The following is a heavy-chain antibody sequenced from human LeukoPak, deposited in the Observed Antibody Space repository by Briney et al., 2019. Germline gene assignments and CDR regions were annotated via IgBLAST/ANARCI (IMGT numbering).Heavy chain of an antibody. CDR3: AKALRVMYFYDSSGYYYTPFDY. D-gene: IGHD3-22*01. J-gene: IGHJ4*02. Sequence: GGSLRLSCAASGFTFSSHAMSWVRQAPGKGLEWVSSISGTGDTTHYADSVKGRFTISRDNFETTLYLQMNSLRAEDTAVYYCAKALRVMYFYDSSGYYYTPFDYWGQGTLVTVSP. V-gene: IGHV3-23*01. CDR2: ISGTGDTT. CDR1: GFTFSSHA.